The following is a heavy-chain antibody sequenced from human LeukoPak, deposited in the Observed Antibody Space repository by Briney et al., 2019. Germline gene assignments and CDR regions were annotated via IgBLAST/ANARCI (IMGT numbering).Heavy chain of an antibody. CDR3: ARVCHWDIDNTRGDPVDY. Sequence: ASVKVSCKASGYTFTGYYMHWVRQAPGQGLEWMGWINPNSGGTNYAQKFQGRVTMTRDTSISTAYMEVRSLRSDDTAMYYCARVCHWDIDNTRGDPVDYWGQGTLVTVSS. CDR1: GYTFTGYY. J-gene: IGHJ4*02. D-gene: IGHD2-15*01. CDR2: INPNSGGT. V-gene: IGHV1-2*02.